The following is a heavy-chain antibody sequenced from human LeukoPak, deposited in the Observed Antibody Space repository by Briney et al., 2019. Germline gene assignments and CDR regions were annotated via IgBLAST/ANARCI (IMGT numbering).Heavy chain of an antibody. D-gene: IGHD2-15*01. CDR3: GRAYSYSGGSFHCDY. J-gene: IGHJ4*02. CDR1: GYYYISNP. Sequence: ASVKVSFKSTGYYYISNPWRWVGQAPGQGLEWMGWISAYNGNTIYAQKVKGRVTMTTDTSTSTAYMELRSLKSDDTAVYYCGRAYSYSGGSFHCDYWRQGTLVTVSS. CDR2: ISAYNGNT. V-gene: IGHV1-18*01.